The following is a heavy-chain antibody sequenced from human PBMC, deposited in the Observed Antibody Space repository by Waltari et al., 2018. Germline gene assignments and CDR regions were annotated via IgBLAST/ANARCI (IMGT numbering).Heavy chain of an antibody. Sequence: QIYLVQSGAEVKKPGSSVTVSCKASGDTFSNFAFTWVRRAPGQGLGWVGGTVPFFATTNVAQQFQGRVTLTADESTRPSYMGLSGLRFEDTAVYYCARAPPTRTFFFYGLDVWGQGTTVTVSS. J-gene: IGHJ6*02. CDR3: ARAPPTRTFFFYGLDV. V-gene: IGHV1-69*01. CDR1: GDTFSNFA. CDR2: TVPFFATT. D-gene: IGHD5-12*01.